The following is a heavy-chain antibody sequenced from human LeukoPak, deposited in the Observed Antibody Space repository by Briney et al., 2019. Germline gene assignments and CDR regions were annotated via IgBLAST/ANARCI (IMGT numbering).Heavy chain of an antibody. J-gene: IGHJ4*02. D-gene: IGHD3-22*01. Sequence: GGSLRLSCAASGFTFSNYDMHWVRQAPGKGLEWVAVISYDGTNKYYADSVKGRFTISRDNSKNTLYLQMNSLRAEDTAVYYCARESFSGDSSGYYGYWGQGTLVTVSS. CDR1: GFTFSNYD. CDR3: ARESFSGDSSGYYGY. V-gene: IGHV3-30*03. CDR2: ISYDGTNK.